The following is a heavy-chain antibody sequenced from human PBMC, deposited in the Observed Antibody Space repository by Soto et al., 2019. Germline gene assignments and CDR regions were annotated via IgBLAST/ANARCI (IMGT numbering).Heavy chain of an antibody. CDR1: GYTFTSYG. J-gene: IGHJ4*02. Sequence: QVQLVQSGAEVKKPGSSVKVSCKASGYTFTSYGISWVRQAPGQGLEWMGWISAYNGNTNYAQKLQGRVTMTTDTSTSPAYMELRSLRSDDTAVYYCARGYYSSSWYLLPHFDYWGQGTLVTVSS. CDR2: ISAYNGNT. CDR3: ARGYYSSSWYLLPHFDY. D-gene: IGHD6-13*01. V-gene: IGHV1-18*01.